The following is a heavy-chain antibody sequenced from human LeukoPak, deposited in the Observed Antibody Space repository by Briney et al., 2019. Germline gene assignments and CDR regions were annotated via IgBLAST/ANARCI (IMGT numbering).Heavy chain of an antibody. J-gene: IGHJ3*02. Sequence: PSQTLSLTCAVSGGSISSGGYSWSWIRQPPGKGLEWIGYIYHSGSTYYNPSLKSRVTISVDRSKNQFSLKLSSVTAADTGVYYCARGVDYGDYEAAFDIWGQGTMVTVSS. CDR1: GGSISSGGYS. D-gene: IGHD4-17*01. CDR2: IYHSGST. CDR3: ARGVDYGDYEAAFDI. V-gene: IGHV4-30-2*01.